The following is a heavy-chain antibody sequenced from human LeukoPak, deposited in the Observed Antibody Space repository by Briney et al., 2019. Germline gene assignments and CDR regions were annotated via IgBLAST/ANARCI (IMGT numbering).Heavy chain of an antibody. CDR3: ARDRYYYDSSGYRNNDAFDI. CDR1: GFTFSSYS. CDR2: ISSSSSYI. Sequence: TGGSLRLSCAASGFTFSSYSMNWVRQAPGKGLEWVSSISSSSSYIYYADSVKGRFTISRDNAKNSLYLQMNSLRAEGTAVYYCARDRYYYDSSGYRNNDAFDIWGQGTMVTVSS. V-gene: IGHV3-21*01. D-gene: IGHD3-22*01. J-gene: IGHJ3*02.